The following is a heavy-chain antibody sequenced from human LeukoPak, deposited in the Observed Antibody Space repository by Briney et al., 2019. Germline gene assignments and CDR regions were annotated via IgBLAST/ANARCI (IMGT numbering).Heavy chain of an antibody. CDR3: AKTKAFTSGFPLDL. V-gene: IGHV3-23*01. J-gene: IGHJ5*02. Sequence: PGGSLRLSCAASGFMFGDYAMSWVRQAPGKGLEGVSSISGSGGSIYDADSVKGRFTISRDNFKNTLYLQMNSLRAEDTAVHYCAKTKAFTSGFPLDLWGQGTLVTVSS. CDR2: ISGSGGSI. CDR1: GFMFGDYA. D-gene: IGHD3-22*01.